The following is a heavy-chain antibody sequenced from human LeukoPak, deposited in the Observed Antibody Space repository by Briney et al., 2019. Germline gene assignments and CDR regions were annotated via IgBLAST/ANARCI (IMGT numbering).Heavy chain of an antibody. V-gene: IGHV4-39*01. Sequence: TPSETLSLTCTVSGGSISSSSYYWGWIRQPPGKGLEWIGSIYYSGSTYYNPSLKSRVTISVDTSKNQFSLKLSSVTAADTAVYYCARRQYNWNEPFDYWGQGTLVTVSS. CDR2: IYYSGST. J-gene: IGHJ4*02. CDR1: GGSISSSSYY. CDR3: ARRQYNWNEPFDY. D-gene: IGHD1-1*01.